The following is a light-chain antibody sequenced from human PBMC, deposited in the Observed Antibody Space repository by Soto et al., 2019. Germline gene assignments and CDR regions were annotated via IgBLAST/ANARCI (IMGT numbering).Light chain of an antibody. CDR1: SGYSNYK. J-gene: IGLJ2*01. V-gene: IGLV9-49*01. CDR2: VGTGGIVG. Sequence: QPVLTQPRSASASLGASVTLTCTLSSGYSNYKVDWYQQRPGKGPRFVMRVGTGGIVGSKGDGIPDRFSVLGSGLNRYLTIKNIQEEDESDYHCGADHGSGSNFVVVFGGGTKVTVL. CDR3: GADHGSGSNFVVV.